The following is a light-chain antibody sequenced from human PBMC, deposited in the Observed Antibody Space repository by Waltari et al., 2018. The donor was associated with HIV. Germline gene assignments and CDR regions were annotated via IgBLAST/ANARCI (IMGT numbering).Light chain of an antibody. J-gene: IGLJ3*02. V-gene: IGLV2-23*02. CDR3: SSYAGARV. Sequence: QSALTQPASVSGSPGPSITISCTVTSSDVGSYNRVSWYQQYPGKAPNLIIYEVTKRPSGVSNRFSGSKSGNTASLTLSGLQADDEADYYCSSYAGARVFGGGTNLIVL. CDR1: SSDVGSYNR. CDR2: EVT.